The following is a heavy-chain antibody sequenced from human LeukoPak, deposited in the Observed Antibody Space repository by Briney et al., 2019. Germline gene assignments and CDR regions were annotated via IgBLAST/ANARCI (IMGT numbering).Heavy chain of an antibody. D-gene: IGHD2-2*01. V-gene: IGHV5-51*01. CDR2: IYPGDSDT. CDR1: GYSFTSYW. J-gene: IGHJ4*02. Sequence: GEPLKISCKGSGYSFTSYWIGWVRQMPGKGLEWMGIIYPGDSDTRYSPSFQGQVTISADKSISTAYLQWSSLKASDTAMYYCARQRCSSTSCYYEFDYWGQGTLVTVSS. CDR3: ARQRCSSTSCYYEFDY.